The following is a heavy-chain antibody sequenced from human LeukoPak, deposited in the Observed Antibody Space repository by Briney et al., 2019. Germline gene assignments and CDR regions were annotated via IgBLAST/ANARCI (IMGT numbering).Heavy chain of an antibody. CDR3: ARDRGSTSSYGMDV. CDR1: GFTFSSYG. CDR2: IWYDGSNK. D-gene: IGHD2-2*01. V-gene: IGHV3-33*01. J-gene: IGHJ6*04. Sequence: GGSLRLSCAASGFTFSSYGMHWVRQAPGKGLEWVAVIWYDGSNKYYADSVKGRFTISRDNSKNTLYLQMNSLRAEDTAVYYCARDRGSTSSYGMDVWGKGTTVTVSS.